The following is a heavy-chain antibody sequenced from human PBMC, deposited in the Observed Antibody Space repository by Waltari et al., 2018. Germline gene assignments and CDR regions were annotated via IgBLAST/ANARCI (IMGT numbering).Heavy chain of an antibody. J-gene: IGHJ2*01. CDR2: IYTSGDA. V-gene: IGHV4-61*09. CDR1: GASVTVGAYY. Sequence: QVQLRESGPGLVKPSQTLSLTCTVSGASVTVGAYYWVWIRQPAGKGLEWIGQIYTSGDARHNSSLKGRLTVSLDPSTNQFSLTLSSVTAADTAVYYCALRKKSGYWYFDLWGRGTLVTVSS. CDR3: ALRKKSGYWYFDL. D-gene: IGHD6-25*01.